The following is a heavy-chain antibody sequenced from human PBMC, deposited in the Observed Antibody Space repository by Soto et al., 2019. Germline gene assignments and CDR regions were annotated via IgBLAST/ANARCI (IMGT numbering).Heavy chain of an antibody. J-gene: IGHJ4*02. CDR2: IHYSGTT. CDR3: AAGEASSRNLAPYYLDF. V-gene: IGHV4-59*01. Sequence: SETLSLTCTVCGGSMRNYFWTWIPQPPGKXLEWIGYIHYSGTTSFFPSYNPSLRSRVTISEDTSKNQFSLKLLSVTTADTAVYFCAAGEASSRNLAPYYLDFWGQGTLVTVSS. D-gene: IGHD6-13*01. CDR1: GGSMRNYF.